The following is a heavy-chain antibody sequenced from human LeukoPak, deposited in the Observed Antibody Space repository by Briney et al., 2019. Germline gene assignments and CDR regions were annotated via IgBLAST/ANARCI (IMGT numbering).Heavy chain of an antibody. CDR2: ITRTSHSI. D-gene: IGHD4-11*01. CDR3: ARVDLTTKTSNWFDP. J-gene: IGHJ5*02. CDR1: GFTFTSHS. V-gene: IGHV3-48*01. Sequence: GGSLRLSCVASGFTFTSHSMNWVRQAPGKGLEWISYITRTSHSIYYADSVKGRFTISRDNAKNSLYLQMNSLRAEDTAVYYCARVDLTTKTSNWFDPWGQGTLVTVSS.